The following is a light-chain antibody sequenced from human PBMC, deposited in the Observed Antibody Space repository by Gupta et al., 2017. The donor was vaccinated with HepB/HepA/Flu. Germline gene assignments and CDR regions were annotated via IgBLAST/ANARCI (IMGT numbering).Light chain of an antibody. CDR1: SSNIGSNH. CDR2: RNN. Sequence: SVLTQPPSSSGTPGQRVMLSCSGRSSNIGSNHVYWYQQRPGTAPKLLIYRNNQRPSGVPDRFSGSKAATSASLASSGLRSEDEAEYYCAAWDDSLSGYVFGTGTKVTVL. V-gene: IGLV1-47*01. CDR3: AAWDDSLSGYV. J-gene: IGLJ1*01.